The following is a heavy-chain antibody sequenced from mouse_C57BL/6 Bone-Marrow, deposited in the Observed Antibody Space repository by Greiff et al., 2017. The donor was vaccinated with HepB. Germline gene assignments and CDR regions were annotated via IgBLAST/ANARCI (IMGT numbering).Heavy chain of an antibody. CDR1: GYTFTSYW. V-gene: IGHV1-72*01. J-gene: IGHJ3*01. CDR2: IDPNSGGT. D-gene: IGHD1-1*01. CDR3: LLLRSPRFAY. Sequence: QVQLQQPGAELVKPGASVKLSCKASGYTFTSYWMHWVKQRPGRGLEWIGRIDPNSGGTKYNEKFKSEATLTVDKPSSTAYMQLSSLTSEDSAVYYCLLLRSPRFAYWGQGTLVTVSA.